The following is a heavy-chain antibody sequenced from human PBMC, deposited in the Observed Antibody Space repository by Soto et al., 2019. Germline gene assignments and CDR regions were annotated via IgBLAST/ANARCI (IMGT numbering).Heavy chain of an antibody. V-gene: IGHV4-61*08. CDR2: VYYRGTT. CDR3: ARRTYYYDSSGKDYFDY. D-gene: IGHD3-22*01. CDR1: GGSISGDYY. J-gene: IGHJ4*02. Sequence: SETLSLTCSVSGGSISGDYYWSWIRQPPGKGLEYIGYVYYRGTTNYNPSLESRVTISVDTSKNQFSLKLTSVTAADTAVYYCARRTYYYDSSGKDYFDYWGQGTLVTVSS.